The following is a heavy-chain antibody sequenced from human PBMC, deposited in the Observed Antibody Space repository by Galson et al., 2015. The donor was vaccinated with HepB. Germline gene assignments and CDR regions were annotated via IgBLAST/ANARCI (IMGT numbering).Heavy chain of an antibody. J-gene: IGHJ3*01. CDR2: IHHSGST. D-gene: IGHD3-22*01. V-gene: IGHV4-59*01. Sequence: LSLTCSVSGASISSSYWSWVRRPSGKRLEGIGYIHHSGSTSYNPSLKSRVSMSVGSSKRHFSLKLRSVTAADTAVYFCAMTLLFESSGYWTFDLWGQGTMVTVSS. CDR3: AMTLLFESSGYWTFDL. CDR1: GASISSSY.